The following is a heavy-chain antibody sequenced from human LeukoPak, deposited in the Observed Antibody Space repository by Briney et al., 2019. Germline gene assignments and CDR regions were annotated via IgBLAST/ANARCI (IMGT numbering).Heavy chain of an antibody. CDR3: ARAPHYSNYGPYYYGMDV. CDR1: GFTFSDYY. V-gene: IGHV3-11*06. J-gene: IGHJ6*02. D-gene: IGHD4-11*01. CDR2: ISISSSYT. Sequence: GGSLRLSCAASGFTFSDYYMSWIRQAPGKGLEWVSYISISSSYTNYADSVKGRFTISRDNAKNPLYLRMNSLRAEDTAVYYCARAPHYSNYGPYYYGMDVWGQGTTVTVSS.